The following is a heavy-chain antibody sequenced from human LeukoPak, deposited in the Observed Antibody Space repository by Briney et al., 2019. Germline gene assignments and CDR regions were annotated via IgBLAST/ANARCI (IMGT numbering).Heavy chain of an antibody. D-gene: IGHD6-13*01. J-gene: IGHJ4*02. CDR2: INPNSGGT. CDR1: GYTFTGYY. CDR3: ARARVYSSSWYGIVDY. Sequence: ASVKVSCKASGYTFTGYYMHWVRQAPGQGLEWMGWINPNSGGTNYAQKFQGRVTMTRDTSISTAYMELSRLRSGDTAVYYCARARVYSSSWYGIVDYWGQGTLVTVSS. V-gene: IGHV1-2*02.